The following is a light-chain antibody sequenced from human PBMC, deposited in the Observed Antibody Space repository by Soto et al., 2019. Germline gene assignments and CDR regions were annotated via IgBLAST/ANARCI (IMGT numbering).Light chain of an antibody. V-gene: IGLV2-14*01. Sequence: QSVLTQPASVSGSPGQSITISCTGTSSDVGGYNFVSWYQQHPGKAPKFMIYDVSNRPSGVSNRFSGSKSDNTASLTISGLQAEDEADYYCSSYTISNTRQIVFGTGTKLTVL. CDR1: SSDVGGYNF. CDR2: DVS. CDR3: SSYTISNTRQIV. J-gene: IGLJ1*01.